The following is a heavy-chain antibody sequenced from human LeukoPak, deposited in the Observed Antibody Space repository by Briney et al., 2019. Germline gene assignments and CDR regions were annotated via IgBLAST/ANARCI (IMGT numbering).Heavy chain of an antibody. Sequence: ASVKVSCKASGHTFTGYYMHWVRQAPGQGLEWMGWINPNSGGTNYAQKFQGRVTMTRDTSISTAYMELSSLRSDDTAVYYCAREAPYSGSYFAFDIWGQGTMVTVSS. CDR2: INPNSGGT. V-gene: IGHV1-2*02. CDR1: GHTFTGYY. CDR3: AREAPYSGSYFAFDI. D-gene: IGHD1-26*01. J-gene: IGHJ3*02.